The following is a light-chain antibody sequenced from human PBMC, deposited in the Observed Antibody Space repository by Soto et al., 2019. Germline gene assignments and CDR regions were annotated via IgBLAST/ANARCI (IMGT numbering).Light chain of an antibody. J-gene: IGKJ5*01. CDR1: QGITSV. V-gene: IGKV1-13*02. CDR2: IAS. CDR3: QQFHSYPIT. Sequence: AIQLTQSPSSLSASVGDRVTITCRASQGITSVLAWYQKKPGKAPKLLISIASSLESGIPPRFSGSGTGTDFTLTISSLQPEDFATYFCQQFHSYPITFGQGTRLELK.